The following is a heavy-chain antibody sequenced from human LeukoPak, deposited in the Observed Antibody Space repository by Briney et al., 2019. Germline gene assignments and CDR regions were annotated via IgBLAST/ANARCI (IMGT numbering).Heavy chain of an antibody. CDR1: GFTFTGYY. J-gene: IGHJ4*02. Sequence: ASVKVSCKASGFTFTGYYIHWVRQAPGQGLEWMGWINPNNGGTNYAQTFQDRVTMTRDTSISTAYMELSRLRSDDTAVYYCATSPRQTTVIRGGVYYWGQGTLVTVSS. CDR2: INPNNGGT. V-gene: IGHV1-2*02. D-gene: IGHD4-11*01. CDR3: ATSPRQTTVIRGGVYY.